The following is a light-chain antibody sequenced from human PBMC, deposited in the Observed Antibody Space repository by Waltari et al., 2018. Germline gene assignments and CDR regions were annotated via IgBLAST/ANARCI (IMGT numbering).Light chain of an antibody. V-gene: IGLV2-11*01. J-gene: IGLJ2*01. CDR1: SGDVGGYNY. Sequence: QSALTQPRSVSGSPGQSVTISCIGTSGDVGGYNYVSWYQHHSGQAPQLIIYDINKRPAAVPVRFSASRTGNATSLTISRRQAEDEANFYCSSYAGSDTVVVLGGGTKVTVL. CDR2: DIN. CDR3: SSYAGSDTVVV.